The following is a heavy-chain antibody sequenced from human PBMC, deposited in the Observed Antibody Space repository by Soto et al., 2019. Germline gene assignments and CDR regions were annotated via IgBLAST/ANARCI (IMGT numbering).Heavy chain of an antibody. CDR2: INAGNGNT. Sequence: ASVKVSCNASGYTFTSYAMHWVRQAPGQMLEWMGWINAGNGNTKYSQKFQGRVTITRDTSASTAYMELSSLRSEDTAVNYCASTFWHFDWLLWAQFGYWGQGTLVTVAS. V-gene: IGHV1-3*01. CDR3: ASTFWHFDWLLWAQFGY. J-gene: IGHJ4*02. CDR1: GYTFTSYA. D-gene: IGHD3-9*01.